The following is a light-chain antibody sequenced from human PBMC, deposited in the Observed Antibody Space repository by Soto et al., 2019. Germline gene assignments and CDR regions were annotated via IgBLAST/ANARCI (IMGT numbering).Light chain of an antibody. J-gene: IGLJ1*01. CDR1: SSDVGGYKY. V-gene: IGLV2-14*01. CDR3: SSYTSSSTSLV. CDR2: DVS. Sequence: QSALTQPASVSGSPGQSITISCTGTSSDVGGYKYVSWYQQYPGKVPKLMIYDVSKRSSGVSNRFSGSKSGNTASLTISGLQAEDEADYYCSSYTSSSTSLVFGTGTKVTVL.